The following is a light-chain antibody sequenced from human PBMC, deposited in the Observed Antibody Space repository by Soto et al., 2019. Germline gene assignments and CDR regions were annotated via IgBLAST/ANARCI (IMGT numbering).Light chain of an antibody. CDR3: QQYGSSPTWT. Sequence: EVVLTQSPGTLSLSPGERATLSCRASQSIGSSYLAWYQQKPGQAPRLLIYGASSRATGIPDRFSGGGSGTDFTLTISRLEPEDSAVYYCQQYGSSPTWTFGQGTKVDIK. V-gene: IGKV3-20*01. J-gene: IGKJ1*01. CDR1: QSIGSSY. CDR2: GAS.